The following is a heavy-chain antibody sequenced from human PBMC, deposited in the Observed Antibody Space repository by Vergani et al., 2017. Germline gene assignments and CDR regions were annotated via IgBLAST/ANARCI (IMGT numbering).Heavy chain of an antibody. D-gene: IGHD3-10*01. CDR2: IHHSGDT. CDR1: DSSIMTNPY. CDR3: ARHRGSGGFLPSSYVGGMDL. V-gene: IGHV4-38-2*01. J-gene: IGHJ6*02. Sequence: QVQLQESGPGLVKPSETLTLTCDVSDSSIMTNPYWGWFRQSPGKGLEWIGCIHHSGDTHYNSSLKSRVSISIVSSSKFSLSLTSVTAADTAIYYCARHRGSGGFLPSSYVGGMDLWGPGTPVTVSS.